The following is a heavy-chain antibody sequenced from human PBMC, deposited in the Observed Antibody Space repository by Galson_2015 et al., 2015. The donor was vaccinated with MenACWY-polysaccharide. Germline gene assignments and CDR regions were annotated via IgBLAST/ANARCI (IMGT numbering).Heavy chain of an antibody. Sequence: SLRLSCAASGFSFDDYAMCWVRQTPGEGLEWVSGISWSSGSVGYADSVKGRFTISRDNAKNSLYLQMNSLRAEDTALYYCAKDTSKYEPDAFDIWGQGTMVTVSS. CDR1: GFSFDDYA. CDR2: ISWSSGSV. CDR3: AKDTSKYEPDAFDI. J-gene: IGHJ3*02. V-gene: IGHV3-9*01. D-gene: IGHD2-2*01.